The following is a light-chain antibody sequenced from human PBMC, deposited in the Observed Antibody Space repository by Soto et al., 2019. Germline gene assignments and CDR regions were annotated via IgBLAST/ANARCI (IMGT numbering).Light chain of an antibody. CDR3: QQRSNWPLT. J-gene: IGKJ4*01. CDR2: GAY. Sequence: EIVLTQSPATLSLSPGEIATLSCRASQSVSSYLAWCQQKPGQAPRLLIYGAYNRATGSPARFSGSGSGTDFTLTISSLEPEDFAVYYCQQRSNWPLTFGGGTKVEIK. CDR1: QSVSSY. V-gene: IGKV3-11*01.